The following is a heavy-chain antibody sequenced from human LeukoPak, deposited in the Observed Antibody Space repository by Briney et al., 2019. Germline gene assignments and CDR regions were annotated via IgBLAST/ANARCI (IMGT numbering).Heavy chain of an antibody. V-gene: IGHV3-53*01. Sequence: GGSLRLSCTVSGFTVSSNSMSWVRQAPGKGLEWVSFIYSDNTHYSDSVKGRFTISRDNSKNTLYLQMNSLRAEDTAVYYCARAGFTIFGVVENWFDPWGQGTLVTVSS. CDR3: ARAGFTIFGVVENWFDP. CDR2: IYSDNT. CDR1: GFTVSSNS. J-gene: IGHJ5*02. D-gene: IGHD3-3*01.